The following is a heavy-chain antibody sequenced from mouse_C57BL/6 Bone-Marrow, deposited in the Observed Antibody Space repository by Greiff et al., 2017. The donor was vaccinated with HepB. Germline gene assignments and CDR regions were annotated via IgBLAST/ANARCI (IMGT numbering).Heavy chain of an antibody. CDR2: ISNGGGST. J-gene: IGHJ4*01. CDR1: GFTFSDYY. V-gene: IGHV5-12*01. Sequence: EVKLMESGGGLVQPGGSLKLSCAASGFTFSDYYMYWVRQTPEKRLEWVAYISNGGGSTYYPDTVKGRFTISRDNAKNTLYLQMSRLKSEDTAMYYCARHTTVVEDAMDYWGQGTSVTVSS. CDR3: ARHTTVVEDAMDY. D-gene: IGHD1-1*01.